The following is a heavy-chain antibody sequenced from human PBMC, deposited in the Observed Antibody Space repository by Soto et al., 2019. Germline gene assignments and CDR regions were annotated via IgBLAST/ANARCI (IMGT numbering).Heavy chain of an antibody. CDR3: ARIRVGYCSSTSCYATYGMDV. CDR2: TYYRSKWYN. D-gene: IGHD2-2*03. Sequence: SQTLSLTCAISGDSVSSNSAAWNWIRQSLSRGLKWLGRTYYRSKWYNDYAVSVKSRITINPDTSKNQFSLQLNSVTPEDTAVYYCARIRVGYCSSTSCYATYGMDVWGQGTTVTVSS. J-gene: IGHJ6*02. V-gene: IGHV6-1*01. CDR1: GDSVSSNSAA.